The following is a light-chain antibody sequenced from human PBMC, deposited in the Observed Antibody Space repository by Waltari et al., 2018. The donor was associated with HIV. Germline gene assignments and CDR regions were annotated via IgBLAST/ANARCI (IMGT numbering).Light chain of an antibody. CDR3: QQYHTAPYS. V-gene: IGKV4-1*01. Sequence: DIVLTPSPDSLALSLGQRATIQCLSSPRVLYHSDNKNLLAWYQHKPGQPPKLLISWASARESGVPDRFRGSGSGTDFTLTISSLQAEDVAIYYCQQYHTAPYSFGPGTKLQIK. CDR2: WAS. CDR1: PRVLYHSDNKNL. J-gene: IGKJ2*03.